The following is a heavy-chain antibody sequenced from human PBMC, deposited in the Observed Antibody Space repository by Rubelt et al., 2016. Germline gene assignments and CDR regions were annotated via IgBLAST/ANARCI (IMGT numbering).Heavy chain of an antibody. CDR3: ARGAYCSGGSRYGYYFYMDV. Sequence: QVQLQQWGAGLLKPSETLSLTCAVYGGSFSGYYWTWIRQPPGKGLEWIGYIYYSGSTNYNPSLKSRAPISVDTSKNQFSLKRSSVTAADTAVYYCARGAYCSGGSRYGYYFYMDVWGKGTTVTVSS. D-gene: IGHD2-15*01. CDR2: IYYSGST. J-gene: IGHJ6*03. CDR1: GGSFSGYY. V-gene: IGHV4-34*11.